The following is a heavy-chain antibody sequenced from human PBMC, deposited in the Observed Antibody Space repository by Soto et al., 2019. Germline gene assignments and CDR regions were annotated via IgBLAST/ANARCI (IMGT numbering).Heavy chain of an antibody. D-gene: IGHD3-22*01. CDR1: GGSFSGYY. Sequence: SWTLALTCAVYGGSFSGYYWSWIRQPPGKGLEWIGEINYSGSTNYNPSLKSRVTISGDTSKNQLSLKLSSVTAADTAVYYCARDKSYDTSSYQRYFDYRGQAPLVTLSS. J-gene: IGHJ4*02. CDR3: ARDKSYDTSSYQRYFDY. V-gene: IGHV4-34*01. CDR2: INYSGST.